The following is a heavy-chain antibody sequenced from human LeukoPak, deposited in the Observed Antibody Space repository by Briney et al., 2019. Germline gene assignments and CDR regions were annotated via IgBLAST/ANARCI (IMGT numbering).Heavy chain of an antibody. CDR1: GGSISSSSYS. CDR3: ARLSPLQQLVAVDY. CDR2: IYYSGST. V-gene: IGHV4-39*01. Sequence: SETLSLTCTVSGGSISSSSYSWGWIRQPPGKGLEWIGSIYYSGSTYYNPSLKSRVTISVDTSKNQFSLKLSSVTAADTAVYYCARLSPLQQLVAVDYWGQGTLVTVSS. J-gene: IGHJ4*02. D-gene: IGHD6-13*01.